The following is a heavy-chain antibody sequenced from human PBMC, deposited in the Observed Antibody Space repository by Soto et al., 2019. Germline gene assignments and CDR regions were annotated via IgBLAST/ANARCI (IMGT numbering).Heavy chain of an antibody. J-gene: IGHJ6*02. Sequence: PSETLSLTCTASGGSISSSSYYWGWIRQPPGKGLEWIGSIYYSGSTYYNPSLKSRVTISVDTSKNQFSMKLSSVTAADTAVYFCAIGSGWYGPYYYYGMDVWGQGTTVTVSS. D-gene: IGHD6-19*01. V-gene: IGHV4-39*01. CDR2: IYYSGST. CDR3: AIGSGWYGPYYYYGMDV. CDR1: GGSISSSSYY.